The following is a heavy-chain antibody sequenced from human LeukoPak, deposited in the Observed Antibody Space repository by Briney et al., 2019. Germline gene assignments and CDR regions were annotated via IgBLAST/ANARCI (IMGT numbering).Heavy chain of an antibody. V-gene: IGHV3-21*01. Sequence: PGGPLRLSCAASGFTFSTYSMNWVRQAPGKGLEWVSSISSSSSYIYYADSVKGRFTISRDNVKSSLYLQMNSLRAEDTAVYYCARDYGSYYGFDYWGQGTLVTVSS. J-gene: IGHJ4*02. CDR1: GFTFSTYS. D-gene: IGHD1-26*01. CDR2: ISSSSSYI. CDR3: ARDYGSYYGFDY.